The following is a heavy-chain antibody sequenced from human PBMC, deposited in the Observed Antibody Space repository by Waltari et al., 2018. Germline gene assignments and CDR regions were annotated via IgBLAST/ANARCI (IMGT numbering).Heavy chain of an antibody. CDR3: ARSVYADYSYYGMDV. V-gene: IGHV5-51*01. J-gene: IGHJ6*02. Sequence: EAQLVQSGAEVKEPGAALKIACRGSGYSYTSYWLGWVRQMPGKGLEWMGTIYPGDSESRYSPSFQGQVTISADKSISTAYLQWSSLKASDTAMYYCARSVYADYSYYGMDVWGQGTTVTVSS. CDR1: GYSYTSYW. D-gene: IGHD2-8*01. CDR2: IYPGDSES.